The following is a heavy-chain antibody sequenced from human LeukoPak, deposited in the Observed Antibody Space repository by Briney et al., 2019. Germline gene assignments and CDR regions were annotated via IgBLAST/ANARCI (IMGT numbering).Heavy chain of an antibody. CDR2: FDPKDGKT. CDR3: ATAVVVTGRNYYYGMDV. D-gene: IGHD2-21*02. Sequence: ASVKVSCKVSGYTLTELSMHWVRQAPGKGLEWMGRFDPKDGKTIYAQKFQGKVTMTEDTCTDTAYIELSSLRSEDTAVYYCATAVVVTGRNYYYGMDVWGQGTTVSVSS. V-gene: IGHV1-24*01. J-gene: IGHJ6*02. CDR1: GYTLTELS.